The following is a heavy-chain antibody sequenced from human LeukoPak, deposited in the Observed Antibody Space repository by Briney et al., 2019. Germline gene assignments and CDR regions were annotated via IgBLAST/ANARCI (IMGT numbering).Heavy chain of an antibody. V-gene: IGHV1-2*02. J-gene: IGHJ4*02. D-gene: IGHD3-22*01. CDR3: ARLVDSSGLGVDY. CDR1: GYTFTGYY. CDR2: INPNSGGT. Sequence: ASVKVSCKASGYTFTGYYMHWVRQAPGQGLEWMGWINPNSGGTNYAQKFQGRVTMTRDTSISTAYMELSRLRSDDTAVYYCARLVDSSGLGVDYWGQGTLVTVSS.